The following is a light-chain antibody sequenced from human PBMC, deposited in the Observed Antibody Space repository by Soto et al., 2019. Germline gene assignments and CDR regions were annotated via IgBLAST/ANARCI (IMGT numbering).Light chain of an antibody. CDR1: QSISTW. V-gene: IGKV1-5*03. J-gene: IGKJ2*03. Sequence: DIQMTQSPSTLSASVGDRVTITCRASQSISTWLAWYQQKPGKAPKLLIYKASTLQSGAPSRFSGSGSGADFSLTISSLQPEDSGTYYCQQYTTYYSFGQGTKVDIK. CDR3: QQYTTYYS. CDR2: KAS.